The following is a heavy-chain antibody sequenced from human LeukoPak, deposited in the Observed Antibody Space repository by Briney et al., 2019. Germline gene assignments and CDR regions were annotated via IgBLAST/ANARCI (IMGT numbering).Heavy chain of an antibody. D-gene: IGHD3-22*01. CDR2: IIPIFGTA. CDR3: ARGFRIVDYDSSGYPPGGAFDI. CDR1: GGTFSSYA. V-gene: IGHV1-69*05. J-gene: IGHJ3*02. Sequence: SVKVSCKASGGTFSSYAISWVRQAPGQGLEWMGGIIPIFGTANYALKFQGRVTITTNESTSTAYMELSSLRSEDTAVYYCARGFRIVDYDSSGYPPGGAFDIWGQGTMVTVSS.